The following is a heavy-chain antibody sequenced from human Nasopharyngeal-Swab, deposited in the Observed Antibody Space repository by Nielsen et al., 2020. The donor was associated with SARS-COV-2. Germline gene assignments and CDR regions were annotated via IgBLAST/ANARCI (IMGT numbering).Heavy chain of an antibody. D-gene: IGHD3-3*01. V-gene: IGHV1-69*06. CDR3: ARGDFWSGFQRGGNYYGMDV. Sequence: SVKVSCKGSGYTFHSFDVTWVRQAPGQGLEWMGGIIPIFGTANYAQKFQGRVTITADKSTSTAYMELSSLRSEDTAVYYCARGDFWSGFQRGGNYYGMDVWGQGTTVTVSS. J-gene: IGHJ6*02. CDR1: GYTFHSFD. CDR2: IIPIFGTA.